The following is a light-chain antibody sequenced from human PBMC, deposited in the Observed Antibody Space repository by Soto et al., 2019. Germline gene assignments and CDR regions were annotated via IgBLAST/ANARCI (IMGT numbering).Light chain of an antibody. J-gene: IGKJ2*01. V-gene: IGKV3-20*01. CDR2: GAS. CDR3: QQYGIPPPT. Sequence: EIVLTQSPGTLSLSPGERATLSCRASQSVSTNYLAWYQRKPGQAPRLLIYGASSRATDIPNRFSGSGSGKDSPLPITKLKEEFFAVYYSQQYGIPPPTFAQGTKVKIK. CDR1: QSVSTNY.